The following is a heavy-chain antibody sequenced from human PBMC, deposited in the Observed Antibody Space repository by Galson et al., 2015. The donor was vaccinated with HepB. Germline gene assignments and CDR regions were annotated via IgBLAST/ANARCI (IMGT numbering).Heavy chain of an antibody. CDR3: ARDQLLWFGEGGAFDI. D-gene: IGHD3-10*01. CDR1: GFTFSSYA. J-gene: IGHJ3*02. V-gene: IGHV3-30-3*01. CDR2: ISYDGSNK. Sequence: SLRLSCAASGFTFSSYAMHWVRQAPGKGLEWVAVISYDGSNKYYADSVKGRFTISRDNSKNTLYLQMNSLRAEDTAVYYCARDQLLWFGEGGAFDIWGQGTMVTVSS.